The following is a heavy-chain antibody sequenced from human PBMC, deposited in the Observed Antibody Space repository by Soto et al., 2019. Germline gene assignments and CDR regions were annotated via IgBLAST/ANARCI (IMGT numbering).Heavy chain of an antibody. Sequence: QVQLVQSGGEVKRPGASVKVSCKTSGYTFSNYGITWVRQVPGQGLEWMGGLAVILGTPNYAQKFQGRVTLSADETTTTAYMEVTSLTSEDTAVYYCASGYYDSSGYSIDYWGQGTQITVSS. J-gene: IGHJ4*02. D-gene: IGHD3-22*01. V-gene: IGHV1-69*13. CDR2: LAVILGTP. CDR3: ASGYYDSSGYSIDY. CDR1: GYTFSNYG.